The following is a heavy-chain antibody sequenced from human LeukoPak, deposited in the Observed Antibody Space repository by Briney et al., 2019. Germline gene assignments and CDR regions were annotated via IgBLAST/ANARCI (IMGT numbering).Heavy chain of an antibody. D-gene: IGHD1-26*01. CDR1: EFTFSHYA. V-gene: IGHV3-23*01. J-gene: IGHJ4*02. CDR2: INTNSGSI. CDR3: AKQSPYGGRFGVDDD. Sequence: GRSLRLSCEASEFTFSHYAMHWVRQAPGKGPEWVSAINTNSGSIYYTDSVKGRFTTSRDNSRNTLYLQMNDLRPEDAAVYSCAKQSPYGGRFGVDDDWGRGTLVTVSS.